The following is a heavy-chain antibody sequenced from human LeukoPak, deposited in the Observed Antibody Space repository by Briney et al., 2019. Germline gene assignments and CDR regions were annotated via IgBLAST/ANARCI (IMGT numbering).Heavy chain of an antibody. V-gene: IGHV3-30*18. CDR2: ISYDGDNK. CDR1: GFTFSTYG. D-gene: IGHD4-17*01. J-gene: IGHJ3*02. Sequence: GGDVRLSCAASGFTFSTYGIHWVRQAPGKGLEWVAAISYDGDNKDYRVSVKGRFTISRDNSKNTLYLQMNSLRTEDTAVYYCAKESSAVTTRGGAFDIWGQGTMVTVS. CDR3: AKESSAVTTRGGAFDI.